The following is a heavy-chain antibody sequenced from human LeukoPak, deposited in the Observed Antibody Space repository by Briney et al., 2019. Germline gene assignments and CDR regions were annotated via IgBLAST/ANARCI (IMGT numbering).Heavy chain of an antibody. J-gene: IGHJ3*02. CDR3: ARVGIRKGSIRSAFDM. Sequence: GGSLRLSCAASGFNVSSNCGSWVRQAPGKGLEWVSLIYSGGSTYYADSVKGRFTISRDNSKNTLYLQMHSLRAEDKAVYYCARVGIRKGSIRSAFDMGRQGTMVTVSS. V-gene: IGHV3-53*01. CDR1: GFNVSSNC. D-gene: IGHD7-27*01. CDR2: IYSGGST.